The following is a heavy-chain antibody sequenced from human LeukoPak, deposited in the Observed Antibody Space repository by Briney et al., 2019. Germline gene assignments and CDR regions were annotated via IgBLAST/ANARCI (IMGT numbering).Heavy chain of an antibody. V-gene: IGHV4-59*12. CDR1: GYSISEYY. CDR2: VYYSGST. Sequence: SETLSLTCTVSGYSISEYYRSWIRQPPRQGLHWIGEVYYSGSTHYNPSLKSRVTISVDTSKNQFSLRLRSVSAADTAVYYCARELDGNGGWFDPWGQGTPVTVSS. J-gene: IGHJ5*02. D-gene: IGHD5-24*01. CDR3: ARELDGNGGWFDP.